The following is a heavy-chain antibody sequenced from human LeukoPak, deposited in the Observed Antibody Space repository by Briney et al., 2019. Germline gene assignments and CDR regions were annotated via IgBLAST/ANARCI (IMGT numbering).Heavy chain of an antibody. J-gene: IGHJ4*02. Sequence: KTSETLSLTCAVYGGSFSTYYWSWIRQPPGKGLEWIGEINHSGSTNYNPSLKSRVTISVDTSKNQFSLKLSSVTAADTAVYYCATWELLGVYWGQGTLVTVSS. CDR3: ATWELLGVY. CDR2: INHSGST. V-gene: IGHV4-34*01. CDR1: GGSFSTYY. D-gene: IGHD1-26*01.